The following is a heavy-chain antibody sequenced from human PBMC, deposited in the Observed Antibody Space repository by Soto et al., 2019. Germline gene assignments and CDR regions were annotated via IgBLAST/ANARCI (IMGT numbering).Heavy chain of an antibody. CDR1: GGSFSGYY. J-gene: IGHJ4*02. Sequence: NPSETLSLTCAVYGGSFSGYYWSWIRQPPGKGLEWIGEINHSGSTNYNPSLKSRVTISVDTSKNQFSLKLSSVTAADTAVYYCARDTVDSSGYSAGVDYWGQGTLVTVSS. V-gene: IGHV4-34*01. CDR2: INHSGST. D-gene: IGHD3-22*01. CDR3: ARDTVDSSGYSAGVDY.